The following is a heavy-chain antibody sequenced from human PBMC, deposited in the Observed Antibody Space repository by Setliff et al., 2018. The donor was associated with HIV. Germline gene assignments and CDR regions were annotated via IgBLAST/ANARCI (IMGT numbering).Heavy chain of an antibody. CDR2: LNPNSGAT. CDR1: GYTFTGYY. J-gene: IGHJ6*03. D-gene: IGHD2-2*02. V-gene: IGHV1-2*02. CDR3: TRGYTNVEMSTTYYYYMDV. Sequence: ASVKVSCKASGYTFTGYYIHWVRQAPGQGLEWMGWLNPNSGATDFAQKFQDRVTMTRDTSISTAYMELSRLRSGDTAVYYCTRGYTNVEMSTTYYYYMDVWGIGTAVTVSS.